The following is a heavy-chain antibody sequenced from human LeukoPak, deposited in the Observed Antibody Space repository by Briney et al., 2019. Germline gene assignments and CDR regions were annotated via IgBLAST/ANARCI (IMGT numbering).Heavy chain of an antibody. V-gene: IGHV3-48*03. J-gene: IGHJ6*02. CDR3: TRDPNGMDV. CDR2: ISSSGSTI. CDR1: GFTFSSYE. Sequence: GGSLRLSCAASGFTFSSYEMNWVRQAPGKGLEWVSYISSSGSTIYYADSVKGRFTISRDNAKNSLYLQMNSLRAEDTAVYYCTRDPNGMDVWGQGTTVTVSS.